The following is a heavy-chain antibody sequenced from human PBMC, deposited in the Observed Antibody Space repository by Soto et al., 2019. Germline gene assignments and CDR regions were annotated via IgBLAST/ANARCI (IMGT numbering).Heavy chain of an antibody. CDR3: ARQGFGPLHGLVDV. Sequence: QVQLQESGPGLVKPSETLSLSCTVSGGSISSYYWSWFRQSPGKRMEWIGYVHHSWGSSYNPSLQSRVAISLDTAKSQFSLKVTSVTDTYTAVYYCARQGFGPLHGLVDVWGKGTTVTVSS. V-gene: IGHV4-59*08. CDR1: GGSISSYY. D-gene: IGHD3-10*01. J-gene: IGHJ6*04. CDR2: VHHSWGS.